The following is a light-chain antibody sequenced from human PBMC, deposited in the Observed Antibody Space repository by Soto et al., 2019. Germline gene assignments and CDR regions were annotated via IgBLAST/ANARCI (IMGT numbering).Light chain of an antibody. CDR1: SSNIGAGYD. Sequence: QSVLTQPPSVSGAPGQRVTISCTGSSSNIGAGYDVHWYQQLPGTAPKLLIYGNTNRPSGVTDRFSGSKSDTSASLAITGLQAEDEADYYCQSYDSSLSGSMVFGRGTKLTVL. CDR2: GNT. CDR3: QSYDSSLSGSMV. J-gene: IGLJ2*01. V-gene: IGLV1-40*01.